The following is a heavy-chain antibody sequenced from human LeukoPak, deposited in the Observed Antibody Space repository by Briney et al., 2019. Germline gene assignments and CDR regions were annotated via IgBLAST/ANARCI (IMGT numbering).Heavy chain of an antibody. CDR1: GFTFSSYS. CDR3: AKVGIRISLLVVVFTTADDWYFDL. D-gene: IGHD3-22*01. J-gene: IGHJ2*01. Sequence: GGSLRLSCAASGFTFSSYSMSWVRQAPGKGLEWVSGISGSGGSTYYADSVKGRLTISRDNSKNTLYLQMDSLRAEDTAVYYCAKVGIRISLLVVVFTTADDWYFDLWGRGTLVTVSS. CDR2: ISGSGGST. V-gene: IGHV3-23*01.